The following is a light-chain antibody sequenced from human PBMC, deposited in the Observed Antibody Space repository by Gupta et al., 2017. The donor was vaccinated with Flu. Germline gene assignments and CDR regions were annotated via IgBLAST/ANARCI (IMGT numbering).Light chain of an antibody. CDR3: QSYDNIWSGSMV. CDR1: SSNFGAGSA. CDR2: NDY. J-gene: IGLJ2*01. Sequence: QSALTQPPSVSGAPGQWVTLSCTGSSSNFGAGSAVNWYQQLPGTAPNLLIYNDYWRPSGVPARFSGSKSGTSASLAIDGLQAEEEADYYCQSYDNIWSGSMVFGGGTKVTVL. V-gene: IGLV1-40*01.